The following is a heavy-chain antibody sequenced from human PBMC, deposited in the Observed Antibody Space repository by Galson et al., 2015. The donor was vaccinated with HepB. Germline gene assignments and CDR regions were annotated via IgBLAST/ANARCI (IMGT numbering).Heavy chain of an antibody. Sequence: SVKVSCKASGYTFTSYYMHWVRQAPGQGLEWMGWINPNSGGTNYAQKFQGWVTMTRDTSISTAYMELSRLRSDDTAVYYCAREGGHYDFWSGYSAPYYFDYWGQGTLVTVSS. CDR3: AREGGHYDFWSGYSAPYYFDY. J-gene: IGHJ4*02. V-gene: IGHV1-2*04. D-gene: IGHD3-3*01. CDR1: GYTFTSYY. CDR2: INPNSGGT.